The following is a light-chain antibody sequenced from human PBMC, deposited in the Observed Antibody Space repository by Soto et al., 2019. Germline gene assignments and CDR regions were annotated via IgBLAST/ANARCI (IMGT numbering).Light chain of an antibody. V-gene: IGLV2-14*01. J-gene: IGLJ1*01. Sequence: QSALTQPASVSGSPGQSITISCTGTSSDVGGYNYVSWYQQHPGKAPKLMIYDVSNRPSGVSNRFSGSKSGNTSSLTISGLQDDDEADYYCSSYTSSSTTLYVFGTGTKVTVL. CDR1: SSDVGGYNY. CDR2: DVS. CDR3: SSYTSSSTTLYV.